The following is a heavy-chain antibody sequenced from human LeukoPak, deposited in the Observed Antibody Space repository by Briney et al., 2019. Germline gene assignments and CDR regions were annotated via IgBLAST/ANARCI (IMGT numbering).Heavy chain of an antibody. J-gene: IGHJ4*02. V-gene: IGHV1-2*06. CDR2: INPNSGGT. CDR1: GYTFTGYY. D-gene: IGHD2-15*01. CDR3: ARSRWLSSRAYCSGGSCYYYY. Sequence: ASVKVSCKASGYTFTGYYMHWVRQAPGQGLEWMGRINPNSGGTNYAQKFQGRVTMTRDTSINTAYMDLSRLRSDDTAVYYCARSRWLSSRAYCSGGSCYYYYWGQGTLVTVSS.